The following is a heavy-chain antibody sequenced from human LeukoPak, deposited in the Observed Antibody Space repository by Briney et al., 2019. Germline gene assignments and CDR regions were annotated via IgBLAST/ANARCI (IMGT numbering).Heavy chain of an antibody. CDR3: ARAKGGGIVGATGAFDI. CDR1: GGTFSSYA. J-gene: IGHJ3*02. V-gene: IGHV1-69*13. CDR2: IIPIFGTA. D-gene: IGHD1-26*01. Sequence: ASVTVSCTASGGTFSSYAISWVRQAPGQGLEWMGGIIPIFGTANYAQKFQGRVTITADESTSTAYMELSSLRSEDTAVYYCARAKGGGIVGATGAFDIWGQGTMVTVSS.